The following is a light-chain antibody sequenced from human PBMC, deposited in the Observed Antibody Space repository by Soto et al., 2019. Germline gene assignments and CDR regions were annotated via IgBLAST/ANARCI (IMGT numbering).Light chain of an antibody. Sequence: DIQMTQSPSTLSASVGDRVTITCRASQSISSWLAWYQQKQGKAPKLLIYKASSLDSGVPSRFSGSGSGTDFTLTISSLQPDDFATYYCQQYNSSPYTFGQGTKLEIK. V-gene: IGKV1-5*03. CDR1: QSISSW. CDR3: QQYNSSPYT. CDR2: KAS. J-gene: IGKJ2*01.